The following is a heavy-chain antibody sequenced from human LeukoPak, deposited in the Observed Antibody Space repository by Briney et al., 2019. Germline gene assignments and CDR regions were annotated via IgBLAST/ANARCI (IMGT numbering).Heavy chain of an antibody. CDR2: ISAYSGNT. J-gene: IGHJ4*02. CDR3: ARMIVVVNSDYFDY. V-gene: IGHV1-18*01. D-gene: IGHD3-22*01. Sequence: ASVKVSCKASGGTFSSYAISWVRQAPGQGLEWMGWISAYSGNTNYAQKLQGRVTMTTDTSTSTAYMELRSLRSDDTAVYYCARMIVVVNSDYFDYWGQGTLVTVSS. CDR1: GGTFSSYA.